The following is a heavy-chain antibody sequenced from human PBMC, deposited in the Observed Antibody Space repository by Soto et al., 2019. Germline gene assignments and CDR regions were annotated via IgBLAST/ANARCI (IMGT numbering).Heavy chain of an antibody. CDR2: ISGSGGST. Sequence: GGSLRLSCAASGFTFSSYAMSWVRQAPGKGLEWVSAISGSGGSTYYADSVKGRFTISRDNSKNTPYLQMNSLRAEDTAVYYCAKISDYDFWSGPDYYYYGMDVWGQGTTVTVSS. J-gene: IGHJ6*02. CDR1: GFTFSSYA. D-gene: IGHD3-3*01. V-gene: IGHV3-23*01. CDR3: AKISDYDFWSGPDYYYYGMDV.